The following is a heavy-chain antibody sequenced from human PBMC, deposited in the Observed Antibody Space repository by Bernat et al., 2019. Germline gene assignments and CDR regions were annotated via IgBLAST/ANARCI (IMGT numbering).Heavy chain of an antibody. V-gene: IGHV1-69*12. CDR2: IIPIFGTA. CDR3: ARLPDIVLVPAAISDAFDI. CDR1: GGTFSSYA. Sequence: QVRLVQSGAEVKKPGSSVKVSCKASGGTFSSYAISWVRQAPGQGLEWMGGIIPIFGTANYAQKFQGRVTITADESTSTAYMELSSLRSEDTAVYYCARLPDIVLVPAAISDAFDIWGQGTMVTVSS. D-gene: IGHD2-2*01. J-gene: IGHJ3*02.